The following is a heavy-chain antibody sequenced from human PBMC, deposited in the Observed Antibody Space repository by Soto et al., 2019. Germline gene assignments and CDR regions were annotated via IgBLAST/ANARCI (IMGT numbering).Heavy chain of an antibody. CDR3: ARMTKDYFGSGPSGMDV. CDR1: GMTFSTYA. CDR2: ISYDGSSE. Sequence: GGSLRLSCAASGMTFSTYAMNWVRQAPGKGLEWVAIISYDGSSEFYADSVKGRFTISRYTSKNTLFLQMNSMRAEDTAIYYCARMTKDYFGSGPSGMDVWGQGTTVTVSS. V-gene: IGHV3-30-3*01. D-gene: IGHD3-10*01. J-gene: IGHJ6*02.